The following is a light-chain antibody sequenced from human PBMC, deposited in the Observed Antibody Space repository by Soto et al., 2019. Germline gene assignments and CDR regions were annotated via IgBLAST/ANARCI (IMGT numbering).Light chain of an antibody. Sequence: DIQMTQSPSSLFASVGDRVTITCRASQSISVWLAWYQQKAGKAPNLLIYKASRLESGVPSRFSGIGSETEFTLTISGLQPSDSATYYCQQYNSYSPTFGQGTKVDIK. V-gene: IGKV1-5*03. CDR2: KAS. CDR3: QQYNSYSPT. CDR1: QSISVW. J-gene: IGKJ1*01.